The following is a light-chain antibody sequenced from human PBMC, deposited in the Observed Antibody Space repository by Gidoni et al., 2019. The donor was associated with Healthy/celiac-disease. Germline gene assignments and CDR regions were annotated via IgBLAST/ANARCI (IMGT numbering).Light chain of an antibody. CDR2: GAS. CDR1: QSVSISY. CDR3: QQYDNAPWT. V-gene: IGKV3-20*01. J-gene: IGKJ1*01. Sequence: DIVLTHSQVNLSLSPGDRANLTCRASQSVSISYLAWYQQKPGQAPRLLSYGASSRATGIPDRFSGSGSGTDFTLTISRLEPEVFAVYYCQQYDNAPWTFGQGTKVEIK.